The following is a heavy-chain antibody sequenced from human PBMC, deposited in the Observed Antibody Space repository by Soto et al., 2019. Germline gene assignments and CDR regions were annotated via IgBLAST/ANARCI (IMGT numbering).Heavy chain of an antibody. J-gene: IGHJ6*02. Sequence: QVQLVQSGAEVKKPGSSVKVSCKASGGTFSSYAISWVRQAPGQGLEWMGGIIPIFGTANYAQKFQGRVTITADESTSTAYMELSSLRSEDTAVYYCARDRVARGVTTYYYYGMDVWGQGTTVTVSS. V-gene: IGHV1-69*01. CDR1: GGTFSSYA. D-gene: IGHD3-10*01. CDR2: IIPIFGTA. CDR3: ARDRVARGVTTYYYYGMDV.